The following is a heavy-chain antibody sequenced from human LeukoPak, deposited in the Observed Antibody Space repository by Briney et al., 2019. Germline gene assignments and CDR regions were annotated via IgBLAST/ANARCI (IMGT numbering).Heavy chain of an antibody. V-gene: IGHV3-23*01. Sequence: AGGSLRLSCAASGFTFRSYAMNWVRQAPGKGLEWVSGISGSGASTDYADSVKGRFTISRDNSKHTFYLQMNSLRAEDTAIYYWAKGNSIFGPRGLFDPWGQGTLVTVSS. J-gene: IGHJ5*02. D-gene: IGHD3-3*01. CDR3: AKGNSIFGPRGLFDP. CDR2: ISGSGAST. CDR1: GFTFRSYA.